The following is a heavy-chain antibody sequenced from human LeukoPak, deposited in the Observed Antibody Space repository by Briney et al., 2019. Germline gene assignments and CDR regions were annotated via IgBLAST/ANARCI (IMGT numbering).Heavy chain of an antibody. CDR1: GYSLTDLS. CDR2: FDSEDGAA. J-gene: IGHJ4*02. V-gene: IGHV1-24*01. D-gene: IGHD4-17*01. CDR3: ARDRGVDDYGAVDDY. Sequence: ASVKVSCKVSGYSLTDLSIHWVRQAPGKGLEWMGAFDSEDGAATYAQRLQGRVTMSEDTSADTAYMELTSLRSEDTAVYYCARDRGVDDYGAVDDYWGQGTLVTVSS.